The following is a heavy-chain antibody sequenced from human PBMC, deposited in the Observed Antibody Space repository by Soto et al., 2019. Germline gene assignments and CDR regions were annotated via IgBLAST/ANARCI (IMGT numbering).Heavy chain of an antibody. D-gene: IGHD3-9*01. Sequence: QVQLVQSGAEVKKPGSSVKVSCKASGGTFSRYAISGVRQAPGKGLEWMGGIIPIFGTANYAQKFQGRVTITADESTSTAYMELSSLRSEDTAVYYCARVRLGSDFDWLLEPFDYWGQGTLVTVSS. CDR3: ARVRLGSDFDWLLEPFDY. V-gene: IGHV1-69*01. CDR1: GGTFSRYA. J-gene: IGHJ4*02. CDR2: IIPIFGTA.